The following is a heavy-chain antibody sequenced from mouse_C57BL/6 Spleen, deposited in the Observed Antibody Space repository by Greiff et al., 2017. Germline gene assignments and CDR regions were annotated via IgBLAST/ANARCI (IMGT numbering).Heavy chain of an antibody. D-gene: IGHD2-5*01. V-gene: IGHV10-1*01. CDR2: IRSKSNNYAT. CDR3: VRQDSNFAMDY. J-gene: IGHJ4*01. Sequence: EVKVVESGGGLVQPKGSLKLSCAASGFSFNTYAMNWVRQAPGKGLEWVARIRSKSNNYATYYADSVKDRFTISRDDSESMLYLQMNNLKTEDTAMYYCVRQDSNFAMDYWGQGTSVTVSS. CDR1: GFSFNTYA.